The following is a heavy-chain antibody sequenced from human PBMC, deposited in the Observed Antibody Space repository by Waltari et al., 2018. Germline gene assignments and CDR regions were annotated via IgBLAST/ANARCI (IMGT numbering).Heavy chain of an antibody. J-gene: IGHJ3*02. D-gene: IGHD1-26*01. V-gene: IGHV1-69*05. CDR3: ARDRRQTSQWDLRLDAFDI. Sequence: QVQLVQSGAEVKKPGSSVKVSCKASGGTFSSYAISWVRQAPGQGLEWMGGIIPIFGTANYEQKFQGRVTITTDESTSTAYMELSSLRSEDTAVYYCARDRRQTSQWDLRLDAFDIWGQGTRVTVS. CDR2: IIPIFGTA. CDR1: GGTFSSYA.